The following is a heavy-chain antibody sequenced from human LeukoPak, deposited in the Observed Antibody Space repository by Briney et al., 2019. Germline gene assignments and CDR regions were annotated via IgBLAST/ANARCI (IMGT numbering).Heavy chain of an antibody. CDR2: INPNSGGT. CDR3: ARGPRRIAVAGIMVWFDP. J-gene: IGHJ5*02. D-gene: IGHD6-19*01. V-gene: IGHV1-2*02. Sequence: ASVKVSCKASGYSFIGYYMHWVRQAPGQGLERMGWINPNSGGTNYAQKFQGRVTMTRDTSISTAYMELSRLRSDDTAVYYCARGPRRIAVAGIMVWFDPWGQGTLVTVSS. CDR1: GYSFIGYY.